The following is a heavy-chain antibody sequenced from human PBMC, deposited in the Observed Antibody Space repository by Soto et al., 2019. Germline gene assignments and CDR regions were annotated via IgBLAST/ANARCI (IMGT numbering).Heavy chain of an antibody. CDR1: GFTFSTHA. J-gene: IGHJ3*01. V-gene: IGHV3-23*01. CDR2: ISGSGDGA. CDR3: AKENSWRPFAFDF. Sequence: EVQLLESGGGLAQPGGSLRLSCAASGFTFSTHAMSWVRQAPAKGLEWVSGISGSGDGAYYADSVKGRFTISRDDSRNTLYLQMDSLRVEDTAIYYCAKENSWRPFAFDFWGQGTVVTASS. D-gene: IGHD1-26*01.